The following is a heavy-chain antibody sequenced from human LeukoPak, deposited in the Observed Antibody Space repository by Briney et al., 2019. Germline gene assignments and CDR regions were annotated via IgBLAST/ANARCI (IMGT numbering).Heavy chain of an antibody. J-gene: IGHJ5*02. Sequence: EASVEVSCKASGYTFTSYGISWVRQAPGQGLEWMGWISAYNGNTNYAQKLQGRVTMTTDTSTSTAYMELRSLRSDDTAVYYCAGVVPAAGARFDPWGQGTLVTVSS. V-gene: IGHV1-18*04. CDR2: ISAYNGNT. CDR1: GYTFTSYG. CDR3: AGVVPAAGARFDP. D-gene: IGHD2-2*01.